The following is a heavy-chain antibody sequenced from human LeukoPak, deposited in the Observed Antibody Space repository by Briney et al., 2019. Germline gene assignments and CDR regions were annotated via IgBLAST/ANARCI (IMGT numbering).Heavy chain of an antibody. J-gene: IGHJ4*02. Sequence: GGSLRLSCAASGFTFSSYWMSWVRQAPGKGLEWVANIKQDGSEKYYVDSVKGRFTISRDNARNSLYLQMSSLRAEDAAVYYCARVMLFGVVASDYWGQGTLVTVSS. CDR1: GFTFSSYW. CDR3: ARVMLFGVVASDY. V-gene: IGHV3-7*04. D-gene: IGHD3-3*01. CDR2: IKQDGSEK.